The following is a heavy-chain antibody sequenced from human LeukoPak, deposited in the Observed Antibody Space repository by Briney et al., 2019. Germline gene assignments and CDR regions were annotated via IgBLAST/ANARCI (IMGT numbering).Heavy chain of an antibody. CDR3: ARVSGPGMNEYFHL. Sequence: GGSLRLSCAASGFTFSGAWLHWVRQAPGKGLVWVSRINNYGTPTKYPHSVKGRFTISRDNAKNTLYLQMNSLRAEDTAVYYCARVSGPGMNEYFHLWGQGTLVTVSS. CDR1: GFTFSGAW. CDR2: INNYGTPT. V-gene: IGHV3-74*01. D-gene: IGHD3-10*01. J-gene: IGHJ1*01.